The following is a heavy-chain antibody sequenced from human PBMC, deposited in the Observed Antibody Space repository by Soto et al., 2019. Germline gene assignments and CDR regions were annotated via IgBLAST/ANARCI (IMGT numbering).Heavy chain of an antibody. V-gene: IGHV1-69*13. Sequence: GASVKVSCKASGGTFSSYAISWVRQAPGQGLEWMGGIIPIFGTANYAQKFQGRVTITADESTSTAYMELSSLRSEDTAVYYCARSGYSYGWPDPFDIWGRGTMVTVSS. D-gene: IGHD5-18*01. J-gene: IGHJ3*02. CDR1: GGTFSSYA. CDR3: ARSGYSYGWPDPFDI. CDR2: IIPIFGTA.